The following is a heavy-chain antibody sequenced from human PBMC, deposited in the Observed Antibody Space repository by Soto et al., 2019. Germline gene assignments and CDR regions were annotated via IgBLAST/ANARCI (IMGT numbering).Heavy chain of an antibody. Sequence: EVQLVESGGGLVQPGGSLRLSCATSGFTFSAQYMDWVRQAPGKGLEWVGRIRSKAVDYTTDYAASVKGRFTISRDDLQSSLYLHMNSLTLEDTAVYYCARGDQRNWGQGTLVTVSS. CDR3: ARGDQRN. CDR1: GFTFSAQY. CDR2: IRSKAVDYTT. V-gene: IGHV3-72*01. J-gene: IGHJ1*01.